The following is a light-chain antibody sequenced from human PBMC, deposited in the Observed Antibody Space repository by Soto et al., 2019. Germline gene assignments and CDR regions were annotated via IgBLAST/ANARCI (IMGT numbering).Light chain of an antibody. CDR2: NSD. Sequence: QSVLTQPPSASGTPGQRVTISCSGATSNFGTKSVNWYQHLPGAAPRLLIYNSDQRPSGVPDRFSGSKSGTSASLAISGLQSADEGDYFCGSWDDALHGPLFGGGTKLTVL. CDR1: TSNFGTKS. V-gene: IGLV1-44*01. CDR3: GSWDDALHGPL. J-gene: IGLJ2*01.